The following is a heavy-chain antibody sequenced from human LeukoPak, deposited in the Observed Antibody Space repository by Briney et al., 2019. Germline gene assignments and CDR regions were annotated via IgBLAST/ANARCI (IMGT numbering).Heavy chain of an antibody. J-gene: IGHJ4*02. V-gene: IGHV3-30-3*01. D-gene: IGHD6-19*01. Sequence: GGSLRLSCAASGFTFSSYAMHWVRQAPGKGLEWVAVISYDGSNKYYADSVKGRFTISRDNSKNTLYLQMNSLRAEDTAVYYCARRLSGWTRGFDYWGRGTLVTVSS. CDR1: GFTFSSYA. CDR2: ISYDGSNK. CDR3: ARRLSGWTRGFDY.